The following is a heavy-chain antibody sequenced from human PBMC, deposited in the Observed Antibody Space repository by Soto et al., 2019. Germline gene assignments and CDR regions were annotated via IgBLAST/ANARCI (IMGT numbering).Heavy chain of an antibody. CDR3: ASSTFQH. Sequence: SQSRSVTCGISGGSGSSNSAAWNWIRQSPSRGLEWLGRTYYRSKWYNDYAVSVKSRITINPDTSKNQFSLQLNSVTPEDTAVYYCASSTFQHWGQGTLVTVSS. CDR2: TYYRSKWYN. J-gene: IGHJ1*01. V-gene: IGHV6-1*01. CDR1: GGSGSSNSAA.